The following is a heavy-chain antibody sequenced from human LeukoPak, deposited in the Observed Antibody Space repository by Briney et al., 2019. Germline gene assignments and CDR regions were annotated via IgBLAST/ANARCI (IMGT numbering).Heavy chain of an antibody. V-gene: IGHV4-61*02. CDR3: ARDKSRTYGSADAFDI. Sequence: SETLSLTCTVSGGSISSSSYYWNWIRQPAGKGLEWIGRIYTSGSTNYNPSLKSRVTMSVDTSKNQFSLKLSSVTAADTAVYYCARDKSRTYGSADAFDIWGQGTMVTVSS. D-gene: IGHD3-10*01. CDR2: IYTSGST. CDR1: GGSISSSSYY. J-gene: IGHJ3*02.